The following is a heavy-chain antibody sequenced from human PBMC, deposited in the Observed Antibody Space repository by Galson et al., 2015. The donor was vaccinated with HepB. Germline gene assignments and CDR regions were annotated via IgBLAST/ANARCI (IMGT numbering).Heavy chain of an antibody. CDR3: ARASYYYDSSDYYGMIDC. CDR1: GFTFNSYA. V-gene: IGHV3-30-3*01. D-gene: IGHD3-22*01. Sequence: SLRLSCAASGFTFNSYAMHWVRQAPGKGLEWLAVISYDGSKTYYADSVKGRFTISRDNSKDTLSLQMNILRTEDTAVYFCARASYYYDSSDYYGMIDCWGQGTLVMVSS. CDR2: ISYDGSKT. J-gene: IGHJ4*02.